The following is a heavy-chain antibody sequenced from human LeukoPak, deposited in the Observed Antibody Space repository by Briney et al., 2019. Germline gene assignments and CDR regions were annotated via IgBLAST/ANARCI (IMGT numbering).Heavy chain of an antibody. CDR1: GGSISSYY. Sequence: SETLSLTCTVSGGSISSYYWSWIRQPPEKGLEWIGYIYYSGSTYYNPSLKSRVTISVDTSKNQFSLKLSSVTAADTAVYYCARSMIVTGYYFDYWGQGTLVTVSS. CDR2: IYYSGST. D-gene: IGHD3-22*01. J-gene: IGHJ4*02. CDR3: ARSMIVTGYYFDY. V-gene: IGHV4-59*08.